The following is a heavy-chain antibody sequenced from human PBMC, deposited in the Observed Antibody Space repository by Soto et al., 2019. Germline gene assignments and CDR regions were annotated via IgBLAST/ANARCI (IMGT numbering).Heavy chain of an antibody. CDR3: ARDRTMCYDFWRGGWFDA. CDR1: GGSFSGYY. J-gene: IGHJ5*02. CDR2: INHSGST. Sequence: SETLSLTCAVYGGSFSGYYWSWIRQPPGKGLEWIGEINHSGSTNYNPSLKSRVTISVDTSKNQFSLKLSSVTAADTAVYYCARDRTMCYDFWRGGWFDAWRQGTLVTVSS. D-gene: IGHD3-3*01. V-gene: IGHV4-34*01.